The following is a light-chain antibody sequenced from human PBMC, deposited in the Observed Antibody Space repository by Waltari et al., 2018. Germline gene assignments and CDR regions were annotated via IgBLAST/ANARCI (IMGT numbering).Light chain of an antibody. CDR3: QHYVNLPVT. J-gene: IGKJ1*01. CDR2: AAS. CDR1: QSVSRA. Sequence: RATLSGRASQSVSRALAWYQQKPGQAPRLLIYAASTRATGVPDRFSGSGSGTDFSLTISRLDPEDFAVYYCQHYVNLPVTFGQGTKVEI. V-gene: IGKV3-20*01.